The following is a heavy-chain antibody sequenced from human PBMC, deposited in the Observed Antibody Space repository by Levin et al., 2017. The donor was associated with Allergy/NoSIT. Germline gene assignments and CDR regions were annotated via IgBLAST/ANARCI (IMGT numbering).Heavy chain of an antibody. CDR2: IWSDGSTK. CDR1: GFTFTSYG. V-gene: IGHV3-33*01. Sequence: QHGESLKISCAASGFTFTSYGMHWVRQAPGKGLEWVALIWSDGSTKYFADSVKGRVTIARDSSKNTVYLQMNSLRVEDTAVYYCARDTAGYDYALDVWGQGTTVIVSS. J-gene: IGHJ6*02. D-gene: IGHD3-16*01. CDR3: ARDTAGYDYALDV.